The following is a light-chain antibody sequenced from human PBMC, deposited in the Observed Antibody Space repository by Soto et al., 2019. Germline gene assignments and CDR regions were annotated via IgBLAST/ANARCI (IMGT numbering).Light chain of an antibody. J-gene: IGKJ4*01. CDR3: QQYYTGLALT. CDR2: WAS. CDR1: QSVFYSSNNQNY. Sequence: DIVMTQSPDSLAVSLGERATINCKSSQSVFYSSNNQNYLAWYQQKPGQPPKLLIYWASTRESGVPDRFSGSGSGTDFTLTISSLQAEDVAVYYCQQYYTGLALTFGGGTKVEIK. V-gene: IGKV4-1*01.